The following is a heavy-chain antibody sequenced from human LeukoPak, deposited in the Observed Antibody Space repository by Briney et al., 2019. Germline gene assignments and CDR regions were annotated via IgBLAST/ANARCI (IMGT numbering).Heavy chain of an antibody. CDR3: ARAALGGSVRSSTNYYSMDV. D-gene: IGHD3-10*01. CDR1: GGSISSYY. Sequence: SETLSLTCTVYGGSISSYYWSWIRQPPGKGMEWIGYIYYSGSTNYNPSLKSRVTISVDTSKNQFSLKLSSVTAADTAVYYCARAALGGSVRSSTNYYSMDVWGQGTTVTVSS. CDR2: IYYSGST. V-gene: IGHV4-59*08. J-gene: IGHJ6*02.